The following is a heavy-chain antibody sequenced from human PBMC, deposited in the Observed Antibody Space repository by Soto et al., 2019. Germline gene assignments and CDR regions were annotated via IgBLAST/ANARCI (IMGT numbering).Heavy chain of an antibody. D-gene: IGHD3-10*01. CDR3: AKDKDRQQLGGNYYYIMDV. V-gene: IGHV1-69*12. CDR2: IIPIFPTP. Sequence: QVQLVQSGAEVKKPGSSVKISCKASGGTFRTNAFSWVRQAPGQGLEWMGGIIPIFPTPDYPQKFQGRVTITADESTTTPYVELSSLRSEDTATYYCAKDKDRQQLGGNYYYIMDVWGQGTTVTVSS. CDR1: GGTFRTNA. J-gene: IGHJ6*02.